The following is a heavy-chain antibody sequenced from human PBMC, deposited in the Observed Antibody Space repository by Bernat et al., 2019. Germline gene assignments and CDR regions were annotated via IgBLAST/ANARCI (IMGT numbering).Heavy chain of an antibody. CDR2: INHSGST. V-gene: IGHV4-34*01. CDR3: ARGFGYCSGGSCYGRFYYYYYMDV. CDR1: GGSFSGYY. J-gene: IGHJ6*03. D-gene: IGHD2-15*01. Sequence: QVQLQQWGAGLLKPSETLSLTCAVYGGSFSGYYWSWIRQPPGKGLEWIGEINHSGSTNYNPSLKSRVTISVVTSKNQFSLKLSSVTAADTAVYYCARGFGYCSGGSCYGRFYYYYYMDVWGKGTTVTVSS.